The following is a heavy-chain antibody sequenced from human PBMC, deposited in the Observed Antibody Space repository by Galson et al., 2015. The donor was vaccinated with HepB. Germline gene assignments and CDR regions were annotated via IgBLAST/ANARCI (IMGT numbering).Heavy chain of an antibody. Sequence: SLRLSCAASGFTFSSYAISWVRQAPGKGLEWVSAISGSGGSTYYADSVKGRLTISRDNSKNTLYLQMNSLRAEDTAVYYCAKKKEGYYGSGSYWYFDLWGRGTLVTVSS. D-gene: IGHD3-10*01. V-gene: IGHV3-23*01. CDR2: ISGSGGST. J-gene: IGHJ2*01. CDR3: AKKKEGYYGSGSYWYFDL. CDR1: GFTFSSYA.